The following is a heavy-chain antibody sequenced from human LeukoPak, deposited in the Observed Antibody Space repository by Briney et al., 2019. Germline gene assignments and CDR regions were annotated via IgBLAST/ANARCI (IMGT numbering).Heavy chain of an antibody. J-gene: IGHJ3*02. CDR3: ARSNMIVVVMGAFDI. CDR1: GGTFISYA. D-gene: IGHD3-22*01. Sequence: SVKVSCKASGGTFISYAISWVRQAPGQGLEWMGGIIPIFGTANYAQKFQGRVTITTDESTSTAYMELSSLRSEDTAVYYCARSNMIVVVMGAFDIWGQGTMVTVSS. CDR2: IIPIFGTA. V-gene: IGHV1-69*05.